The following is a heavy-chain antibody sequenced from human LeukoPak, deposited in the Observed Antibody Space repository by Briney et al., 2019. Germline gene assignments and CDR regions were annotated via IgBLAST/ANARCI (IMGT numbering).Heavy chain of an antibody. CDR2: ISGYNGKI. CDR3: ATRFCSSVSGYDDDPFDV. V-gene: IGHV1-18*04. J-gene: IGHJ3*01. D-gene: IGHD2-2*01. Sequence: ASVKVSCKASGYTFTSYYMHWVRQAPGQGLEWMGWISGYNGKINYAQKFQGRVTMTTDTSTSTAYLELRCLTSEDTAVYYCATRFCSSVSGYDDDPFDVWGRETLVTVFS. CDR1: GYTFTSYY.